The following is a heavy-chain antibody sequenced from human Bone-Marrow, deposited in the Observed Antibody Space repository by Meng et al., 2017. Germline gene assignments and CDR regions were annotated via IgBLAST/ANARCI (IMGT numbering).Heavy chain of an antibody. V-gene: IGHV3-30*01. CDR2: ISYDGSNK. D-gene: IGHD6-13*01. Sequence: GGSLRLSCAASGFTFSSYAMHWVRQAPGKGLEWVAVISYDGSNKYYADSVKGRFTISRDNSKNTLYLQMNSLRAEDTAVYYCAREASSSSWYYYGMDVWGQGTTGTVSS. CDR3: AREASSSSWYYYGMDV. J-gene: IGHJ6*02. CDR1: GFTFSSYA.